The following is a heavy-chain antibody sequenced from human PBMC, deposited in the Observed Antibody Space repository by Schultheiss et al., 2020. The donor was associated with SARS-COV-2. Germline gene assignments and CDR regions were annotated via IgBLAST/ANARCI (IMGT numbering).Heavy chain of an antibody. V-gene: IGHV3-21*01. CDR3: ARSLWFGDLQIKQGSYFDY. CDR1: GFTFSSYS. J-gene: IGHJ4*02. CDR2: ISSSS. Sequence: GGSLRLSCAASGFTFSSYSMNWVRQAPGKGLEWVSSISSSSNYADSVKGRFTISRDNAKNTLYLQMNSLRAEDTAVYYCARSLWFGDLQIKQGSYFDYWGQGTLVTVSS. D-gene: IGHD3-10*01.